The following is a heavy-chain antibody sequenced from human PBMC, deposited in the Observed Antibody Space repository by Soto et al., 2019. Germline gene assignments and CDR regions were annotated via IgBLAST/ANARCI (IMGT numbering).Heavy chain of an antibody. V-gene: IGHV1-18*04. J-gene: IGHJ3*01. Sequence: ASVKVSCKAPGYTFTSYGISWLRQAPGQGLEWMGWISAYNGNTNYAQKLQGKVTMTTSTSTSTANMELRSLRSDDTTVYYCGRDVVGDCVFWGGYRDHGFDLWGQGTMVTVSS. CDR1: GYTFTSYG. CDR2: ISAYNGNT. CDR3: GRDVVGDCVFWGGYRDHGFDL. D-gene: IGHD3-3*01.